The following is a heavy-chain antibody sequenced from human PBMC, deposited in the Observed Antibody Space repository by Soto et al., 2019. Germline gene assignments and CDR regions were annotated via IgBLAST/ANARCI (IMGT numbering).Heavy chain of an antibody. CDR1: GNTFTYRY. Sequence: ASVKVSCKSLGNTFTYRYLHWVRQAPGQALEWMGWITPFSGDVHYAQKFQERVTITRDRSINTAYMQMSSLRSEDTAMYFCASGGAGSGPFTWELPDHWGQGTLVTVSS. D-gene: IGHD1-26*01. J-gene: IGHJ4*02. CDR2: ITPFSGDV. CDR3: ASGGAGSGPFTWELPDH. V-gene: IGHV1-45*02.